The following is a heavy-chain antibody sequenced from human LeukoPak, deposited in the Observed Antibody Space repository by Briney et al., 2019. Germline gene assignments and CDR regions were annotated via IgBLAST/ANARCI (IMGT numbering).Heavy chain of an antibody. CDR3: ARAIYYYDSSGYYYY. D-gene: IGHD3-22*01. Sequence: ASVEVFWKASGYNFTGYYMHWVRQAPAQGLDWIAWINPNSGATNYAQKFQGRVTMTRDTSISTAYMELSRLRSDDTAVYYCARAIYYYDSSGYYYYWGRGTLVTVSS. J-gene: IGHJ4*02. V-gene: IGHV1-2*02. CDR2: INPNSGAT. CDR1: GYNFTGYY.